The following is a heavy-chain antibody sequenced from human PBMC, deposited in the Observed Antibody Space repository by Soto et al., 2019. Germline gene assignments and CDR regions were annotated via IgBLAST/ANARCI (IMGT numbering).Heavy chain of an antibody. J-gene: IGHJ3*01. CDR3: ARSREYSFGYKSPFDV. CDR1: GYIFRNWW. D-gene: IGHD5-18*01. V-gene: IGHV5-51*01. Sequence: PGEALKVSCEASGYIFRNWWIVWGRQMPGKGLECMGIIYPADSDTRYSPSFQGQVTISADKSISTAYLQWNSLKASDTAIYYCARSREYSFGYKSPFDVWGQGTTVTVSS. CDR2: IYPADSDT.